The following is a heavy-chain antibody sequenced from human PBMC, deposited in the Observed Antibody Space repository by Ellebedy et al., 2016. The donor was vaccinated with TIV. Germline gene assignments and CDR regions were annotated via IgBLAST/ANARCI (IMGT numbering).Heavy chain of an antibody. CDR2: INHSGST. D-gene: IGHD2-15*01. J-gene: IGHJ5*02. V-gene: IGHV4-34*01. CDR1: GGSFSGYY. CDR3: ARTDCSGGSCYGNWFDP. Sequence: MPSETLSLTCAVYGGSFSGYYWSWIRQPPEKGLEWIGEINHSGSTNYNPSLKSRVTISVDTSKNQFSLKLSSVTAADTAVYYCARTDCSGGSCYGNWFDPWGQGTLVTVSS.